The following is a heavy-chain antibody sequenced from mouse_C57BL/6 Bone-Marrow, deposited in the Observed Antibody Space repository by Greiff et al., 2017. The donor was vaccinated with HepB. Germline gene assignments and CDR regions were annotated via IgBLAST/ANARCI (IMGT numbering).Heavy chain of an antibody. Sequence: VQLQQPGAELVKPGASVKLSCKASGYTFTSYWMHWVKQRPGQGLEWIGMIHPNSGSTNYNEKFKSKATLTVEKSSSTAYRQLSSLTSEDSAVYYCARGGYYVYDEIYAYWGQGTLVTVSA. D-gene: IGHD2-2*01. CDR3: ARGGYYVYDEIYAY. V-gene: IGHV1-64*01. CDR2: IHPNSGST. J-gene: IGHJ3*01. CDR1: GYTFTSYW.